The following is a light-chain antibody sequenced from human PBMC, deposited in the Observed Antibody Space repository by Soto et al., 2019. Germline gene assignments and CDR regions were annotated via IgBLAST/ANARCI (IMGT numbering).Light chain of an antibody. Sequence: DIQMTQSPSSLSASVGDRVTITCRASQSITSYLNWYQQKPGKAPKLLIDAASSLQSGVPSRFSCGSSGTDFTLPISSLQPEDFATYYCQQTYSTPQTFGQGTKVEIK. J-gene: IGKJ1*01. CDR3: QQTYSTPQT. CDR1: QSITSY. CDR2: AAS. V-gene: IGKV1-39*01.